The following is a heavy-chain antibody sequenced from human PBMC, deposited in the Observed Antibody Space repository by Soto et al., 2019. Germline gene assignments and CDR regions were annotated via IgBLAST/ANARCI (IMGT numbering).Heavy chain of an antibody. V-gene: IGHV4-34*01. D-gene: IGHD5-12*01. Sequence: SETLSLTCAVYGGSFSGYCWSWIRQPPGKGLEWIGEINHSGSNNYNPSLKSRVTISVDTSKNQFSLKLSSVTAADTAVYYCARGRYSGYGARINYGMEVWGQGNTVTVS. CDR3: ARGRYSGYGARINYGMEV. CDR2: INHSGSN. CDR1: GGSFSGYC. J-gene: IGHJ6*02.